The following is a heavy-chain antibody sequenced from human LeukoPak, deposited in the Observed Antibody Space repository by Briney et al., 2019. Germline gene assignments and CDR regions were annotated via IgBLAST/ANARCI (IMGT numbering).Heavy chain of an antibody. J-gene: IGHJ4*02. Sequence: PGGSLRLSCAASGFTFSSSWMSWVRQAPGKGLEWVSSISSSSSYIYYADSVKGRFTISRDNAKNSLYLQMNSLRAEDTAVYYCARVLAATTSFDYWGQGTLVTVSS. V-gene: IGHV3-21*01. CDR3: ARVLAATTSFDY. CDR1: GFTFSSSW. D-gene: IGHD5-24*01. CDR2: ISSSSSYI.